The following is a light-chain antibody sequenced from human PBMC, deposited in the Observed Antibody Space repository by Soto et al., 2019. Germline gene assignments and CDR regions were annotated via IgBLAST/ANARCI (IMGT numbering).Light chain of an antibody. CDR1: QRVSIN. Sequence: EIQMTQSPSALSVSPGETATLTCRASQRVSINLAWYQQKPGQPPRLLIYGASTRQSGIPERFSGSGSGTEFTLTISSLQSEDFAFFYCQQANGSTRTFGQGTKVDIK. CDR3: QQANGSTRT. V-gene: IGKV3-15*01. CDR2: GAS. J-gene: IGKJ1*01.